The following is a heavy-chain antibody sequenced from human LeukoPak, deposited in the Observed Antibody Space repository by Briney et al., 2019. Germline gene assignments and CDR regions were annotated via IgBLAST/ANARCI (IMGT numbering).Heavy chain of an antibody. D-gene: IGHD3-10*01. CDR2: ISHRGNT. Sequence: SETLSLTCVLYGGSFSDYYWSWMRQSPGKGLEWIGEISHRGNTNYNPSLKSRVTISLDTSKNQFSLKLSSVTAADTAVYYCARVSTGITMVRGAISRNWFDPWGQGTLVTVSS. CDR3: ARVSTGITMVRGAISRNWFDP. J-gene: IGHJ5*02. V-gene: IGHV4-34*01. CDR1: GGSFSDYY.